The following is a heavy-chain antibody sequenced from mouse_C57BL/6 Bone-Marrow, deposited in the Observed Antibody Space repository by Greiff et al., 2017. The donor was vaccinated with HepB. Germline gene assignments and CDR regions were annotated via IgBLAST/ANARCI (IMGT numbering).Heavy chain of an antibody. Sequence: QVQLQQSGAELVRPGTSVKVSCKASGYAFTNYLIEWVKQRPGQGLEWIGVINPGSGGTNYNEKFKGKATLTADKSSSTAYMQLSSLTSEDSAVYVCAGGDYCASSWGLDYWGQGTTLTVSS. CDR1: GYAFTNYL. J-gene: IGHJ2*01. CDR2: INPGSGGT. CDR3: AGGDYCASSWGLDY. D-gene: IGHD1-1*01. V-gene: IGHV1-54*01.